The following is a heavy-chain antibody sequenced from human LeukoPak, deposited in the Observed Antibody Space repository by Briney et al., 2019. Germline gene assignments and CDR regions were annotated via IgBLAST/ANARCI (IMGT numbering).Heavy chain of an antibody. CDR3: ARETHCSGGSCYPGGFDY. CDR1: GGSISSGDYY. Sequence: SETLSLTCTVSGGSISSGDYYWSWIRQHPGKGLEWIGYIYYSGSTYYNPSLKSRVTISVDTSKNQFSLKLSSVTAADTAVYYCARETHCSGGSCYPGGFDYWGQGTLVTVSS. D-gene: IGHD2-15*01. CDR2: IYYSGST. J-gene: IGHJ4*02. V-gene: IGHV4-31*03.